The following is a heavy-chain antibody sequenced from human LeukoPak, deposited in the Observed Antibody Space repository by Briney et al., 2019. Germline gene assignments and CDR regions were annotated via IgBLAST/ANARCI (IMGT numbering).Heavy chain of an antibody. V-gene: IGHV4-34*01. CDR1: GGSFSGYY. CDR3: ARGQEMATL. Sequence: SETLSLTCAVYGGSFSGYYWSWIRQPPGKGLEWIGEINHSGSTNYNPSLKSRVTISVDTSKNQFSLKLSSVTAADRAVYYCARGQEMATLWGQGTLVTVSS. CDR2: INHSGST. D-gene: IGHD5-24*01. J-gene: IGHJ4*02.